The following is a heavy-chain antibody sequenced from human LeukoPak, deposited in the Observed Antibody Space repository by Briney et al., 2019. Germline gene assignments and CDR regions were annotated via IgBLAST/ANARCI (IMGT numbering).Heavy chain of an antibody. CDR3: AGEDNSSGYRPFDI. CDR2: IIPIFGTA. Sequence: SVKVSCKASGGTFSSYAISWVRQAPGQGLEWMGGIIPIFGTANYAQKFQGRVTITADESTSTAYMELSSLRSEDTAVYYCAGEDNSSGYRPFDIWGQGTMVTVPS. J-gene: IGHJ3*02. D-gene: IGHD3-22*01. V-gene: IGHV1-69*13. CDR1: GGTFSSYA.